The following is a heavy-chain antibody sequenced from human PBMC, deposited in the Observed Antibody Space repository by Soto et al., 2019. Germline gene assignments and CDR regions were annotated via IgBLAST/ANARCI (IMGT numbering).Heavy chain of an antibody. Sequence: SETLSLTCTVSGASISTIHNYWGWIRQPPGRGLEWIGSISYSGSTYYNPSFKSRVTISLDTSNAQFSLRLSSVTAADTAVYFCARPLLMTADYYYGTDVWGRGTSVTV. CDR3: ARPLLMTADYYYGTDV. CDR2: ISYSGST. CDR1: GASISTIHNY. V-gene: IGHV4-39*01. J-gene: IGHJ6*02. D-gene: IGHD2-15*01.